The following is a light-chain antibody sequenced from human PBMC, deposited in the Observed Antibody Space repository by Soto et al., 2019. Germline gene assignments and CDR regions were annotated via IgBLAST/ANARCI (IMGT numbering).Light chain of an antibody. Sequence: QSALTQPASESGSPGQSITISCTGTSSDVGGYNYVSWYQQHPGQAPELMIYDVSNRPSGVSSRFSGSKYGNTASLTISGLQAEDEADYYCSSYTSSSTYVFGTGTKLTVL. CDR1: SSDVGGYNY. J-gene: IGLJ1*01. CDR3: SSYTSSSTYV. CDR2: DVS. V-gene: IGLV2-14*03.